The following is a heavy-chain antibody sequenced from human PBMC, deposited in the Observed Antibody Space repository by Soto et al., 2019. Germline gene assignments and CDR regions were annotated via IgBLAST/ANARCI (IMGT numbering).Heavy chain of an antibody. CDR2: IYYSGST. D-gene: IGHD1-20*01. J-gene: IGHJ5*02. CDR1: GGSISRSSYY. V-gene: IGHV4-39*01. CDR3: TRQLLLTDSFDP. Sequence: QLQLQESGPGLVKPSETLSLTCTVSGGSISRSSYYWGWIRQPPGKGLEWIGSIYYSGSTYYNPSLKSRVPISVDTSQNQFPLKLSSVTAADPAVYYCTRQLLLTDSFDPWGQGTLVTVSS.